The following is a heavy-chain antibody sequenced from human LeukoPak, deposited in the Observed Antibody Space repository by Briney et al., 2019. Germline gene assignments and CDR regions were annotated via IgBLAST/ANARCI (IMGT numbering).Heavy chain of an antibody. CDR1: GFTFSSYG. D-gene: IGHD2-15*01. V-gene: IGHV3-30*18. CDR3: GKATRVVAMVIGPCDY. J-gene: IGHJ4*02. Sequence: GGSLRLSCAASGFTFSSYGMHWVRQAPGKGLEWVAVISYDGSNKYYADSVKGRFTISRDNSKNTLYLQMNSLRAEDTAVYYCGKATRVVAMVIGPCDYWGQGTLVTVSS. CDR2: ISYDGSNK.